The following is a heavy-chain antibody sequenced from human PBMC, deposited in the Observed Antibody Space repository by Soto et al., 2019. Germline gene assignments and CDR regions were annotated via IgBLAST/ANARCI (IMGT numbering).Heavy chain of an antibody. D-gene: IGHD4-17*01. V-gene: IGHV4-59*01. CDR2: IYYSGST. CDR1: GGSISSYY. J-gene: IGHJ3*02. CDR3: AREDYGEDGAFDI. Sequence: SETLSLTCTVSGGSISSYYWSWIRQPPGKGLEWIGYIYYSGSTNYNPSLKSRVTISVDTSKNQFSLKLSSVTAADTAVYYCAREDYGEDGAFDIWGQGTMVTVSS.